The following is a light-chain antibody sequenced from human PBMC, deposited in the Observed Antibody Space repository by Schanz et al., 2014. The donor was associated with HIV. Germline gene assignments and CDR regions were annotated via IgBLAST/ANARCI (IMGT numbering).Light chain of an antibody. J-gene: IGLJ1*01. CDR1: GSKRGEEED. Sequence: QSVLTQPPSGDGAPGQRVTRERRGGGSKRGEEEDIHWYQHLPGTAPKLLIYGDNNRPSGVPDRFSGSKSDSSASLAISGLQSEDEAHYYCAAWVLSLNGRHVFGTGTKLTVL. V-gene: IGLV1-40*01. CDR2: GDN. CDR3: AAWVLSLNGRHV.